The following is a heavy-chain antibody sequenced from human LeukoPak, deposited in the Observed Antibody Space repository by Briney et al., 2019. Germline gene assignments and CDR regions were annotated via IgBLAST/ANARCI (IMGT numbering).Heavy chain of an antibody. CDR2: FDPEDGET. Sequence: ASVKVSCKVSGYTLTELSMHWVRQAPGKGLEWMGGFDPEDGETIYAQKFQGRVTMTEDTSTDTAYMELSSLRSEDTAVYYCATETVNYGDTEAQKSFYYWGQGTLVTVSS. J-gene: IGHJ4*02. CDR1: GYTLTELS. CDR3: ATETVNYGDTEAQKSFYY. V-gene: IGHV1-24*01. D-gene: IGHD4-17*01.